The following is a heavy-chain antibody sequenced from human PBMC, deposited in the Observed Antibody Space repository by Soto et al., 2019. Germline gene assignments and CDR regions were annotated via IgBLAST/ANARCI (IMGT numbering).Heavy chain of an antibody. Sequence: QVQLVQSGAEVKKPGSSVKVSCKASGGTFSSYTISWLRQAPGQGLEWMGRIIPILGIANYEQKFQGRVTITADKSTSTAYMELSSLRSEDTAVYYCARDKTTVTPSDAFDIWGQGTMVTVSS. D-gene: IGHD4-17*01. J-gene: IGHJ3*02. CDR3: ARDKTTVTPSDAFDI. V-gene: IGHV1-69*08. CDR2: IIPILGIA. CDR1: GGTFSSYT.